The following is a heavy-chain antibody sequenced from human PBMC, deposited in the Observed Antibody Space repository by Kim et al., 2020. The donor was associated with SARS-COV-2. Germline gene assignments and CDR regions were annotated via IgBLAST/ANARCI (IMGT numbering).Heavy chain of an antibody. CDR2: SSGDGGSL. J-gene: IGHJ6*01. Sequence: GGSLRLSCAASGFTFDDYAMHWVRQAPGKGLERVSISSGDGGSLYYEDFVKGRFTISSDNSKNSQYLQMNRMRTEDTAMYYGTKSNRLGYSSSLYYYYG. CDR3: TKSNRLGYSSSLYYYYG. V-gene: IGHV3-43*02. D-gene: IGHD6-13*01. CDR1: GFTFDDYA.